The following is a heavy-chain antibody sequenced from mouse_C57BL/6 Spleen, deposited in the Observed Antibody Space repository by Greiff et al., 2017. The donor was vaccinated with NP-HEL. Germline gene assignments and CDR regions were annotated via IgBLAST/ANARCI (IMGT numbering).Heavy chain of an antibody. CDR3: ASSHAYYGCSSYTLDY. V-gene: IGHV1-69*01. CDR1: GYTFTSYW. CDR2: IDPSDSYT. D-gene: IGHD1-1*01. Sequence: VQLQQPGAELVMPGASVKLSCKASGYTFTSYWMHWVKQRPGQGLEWIGEIDPSDSYTNYNQKFKGKSTLTVDKSSSTAYMQLSSLTSEDSAVYCCASSHAYYGCSSYTLDYWGQGTSVTVSS. J-gene: IGHJ4*01.